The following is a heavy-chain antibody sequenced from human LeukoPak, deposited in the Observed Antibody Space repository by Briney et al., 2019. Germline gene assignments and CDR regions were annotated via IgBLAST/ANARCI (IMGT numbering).Heavy chain of an antibody. CDR3: ARDYYSAYDH. J-gene: IGHJ4*02. V-gene: IGHV3-74*01. Sequence: GGSLRLSCAASGFTFSSYAMSWVRQAPGKGLVWVSHINSDGSSTTYADSVKGRFTISRDNAKNTLYLQVNSLRAEDTAVYYCARDYYSAYDHWGQGTLVTVSS. CDR2: INSDGSST. CDR1: GFTFSSYA. D-gene: IGHD5-12*01.